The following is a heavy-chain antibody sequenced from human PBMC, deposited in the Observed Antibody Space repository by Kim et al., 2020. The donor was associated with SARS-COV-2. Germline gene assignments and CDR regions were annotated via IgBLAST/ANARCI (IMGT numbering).Heavy chain of an antibody. Sequence: ASVKVSCKASGYTFTSYYMHWVRQAPGQGLEWMGIINPSGGSTSYAQKFQGRVTMTRDTSTSTVYMELSSLRSEDTAVYYCARSQIGVTGSGYGESFDYWGQGTLVTVSS. CDR1: GYTFTSYY. V-gene: IGHV1-46*01. CDR3: ARSQIGVTGSGYGESFDY. J-gene: IGHJ4*02. CDR2: INPSGGST. D-gene: IGHD5-12*01.